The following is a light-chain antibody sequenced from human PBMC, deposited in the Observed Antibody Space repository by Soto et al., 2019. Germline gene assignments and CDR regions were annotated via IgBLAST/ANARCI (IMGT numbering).Light chain of an antibody. V-gene: IGLV1-47*01. CDR2: RND. CDR1: STTSGINY. J-gene: IGLJ1*01. CDR3: AAWDASLSGHNYV. Sequence: SLLSQSPSTSLTPGPRYTIPWFGTSTTSGINYVYWYQHLPGTAPKLLIYRNDQRPSGVPDRFSGSKVGTSASLAISGLRSEDEADYYCAAWDASLSGHNYVFGTGNKVTVL.